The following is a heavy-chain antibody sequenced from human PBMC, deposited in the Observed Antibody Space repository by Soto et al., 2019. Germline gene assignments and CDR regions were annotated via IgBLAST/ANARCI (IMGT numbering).Heavy chain of an antibody. V-gene: IGHV3-23*01. D-gene: IGHD2-8*01. CDR3: VKDRQPDGLWPFDS. CDR2: IVGNGDE. J-gene: IGHJ4*02. Sequence: GGSLRLSCAASGFTFRTYAMSWVRQAPGKGLEWVAGIVGNGDEYYADTVRGRFTISRDNSNNILYLQMYSLRAEDTAVYYCVKDRQPDGLWPFDSWGQGTQVTVSS. CDR1: GFTFRTYA.